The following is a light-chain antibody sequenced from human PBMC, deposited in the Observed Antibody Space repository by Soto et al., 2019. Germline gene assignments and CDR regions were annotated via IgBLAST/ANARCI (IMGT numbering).Light chain of an antibody. J-gene: IGLJ3*02. Sequence: QSVLTQPPSVSGAPGQRVTISCTGSSSNIGAGYDVHWYQQLPGTAPKLLIYGNSNRPSGVPDRLSGSKSGTSASLAITGLQAEDEADYYCQSYDSSLSNWVFGGGTKVIVL. CDR1: SSNIGAGYD. CDR3: QSYDSSLSNWV. V-gene: IGLV1-40*01. CDR2: GNS.